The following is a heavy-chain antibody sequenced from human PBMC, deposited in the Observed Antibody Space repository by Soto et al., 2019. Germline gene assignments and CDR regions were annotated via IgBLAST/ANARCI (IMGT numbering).Heavy chain of an antibody. V-gene: IGHV4-59*01. CDR3: ARDLVVSGYYGDMDV. CDR1: GGSISSYY. CDR2: IYYSGST. J-gene: IGHJ6*02. Sequence: SETLSLTCTVSGGSISSYYWSWIRQPPGKGLEWIGYIYYSGSTNYNPSLKSRVTISVDTSKNQFSLKLSSVTAADTAVYYCARDLVVSGYYGDMDVWGQGTTVTVSS. D-gene: IGHD3-3*01.